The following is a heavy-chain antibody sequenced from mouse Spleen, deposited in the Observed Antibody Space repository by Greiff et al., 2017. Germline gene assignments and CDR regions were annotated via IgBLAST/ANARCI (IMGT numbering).Heavy chain of an antibody. V-gene: IGHV5-4*03. CDR2: ISDGGSYT. J-gene: IGHJ4*01. Sequence: EVKLMESGGGLVKPGGSLKLSCAASGFTFSSYAMSWVRQTPEKRLEWVATISDGGSYTYYPDNVKGRFTISRDNAKNNLYLQMSHLKSEDTAMYYCARVSYYVFAMDYWGQGTSVTVSS. CDR1: GFTFSSYA. CDR3: ARVSYYVFAMDY. D-gene: IGHD1-1*01.